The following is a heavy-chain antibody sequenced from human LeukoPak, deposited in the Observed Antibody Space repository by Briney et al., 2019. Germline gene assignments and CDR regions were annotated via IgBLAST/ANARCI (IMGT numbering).Heavy chain of an antibody. V-gene: IGHV4-39*07. J-gene: IGHJ4*02. CDR3: ASLEEGGWTFDWLSTPLY. CDR1: GGSISSSSYY. D-gene: IGHD3-9*01. Sequence: KPSETLSLTCTVSGGSISSSSYYWGWIRQPPGKGLEWIGSIYYSGSTYYNPSLKSRVTISVDTSKNQFSLKLSSVTAADTAVYYCASLEEGGWTFDWLSTPLYWGQGTLVTVSS. CDR2: IYYSGST.